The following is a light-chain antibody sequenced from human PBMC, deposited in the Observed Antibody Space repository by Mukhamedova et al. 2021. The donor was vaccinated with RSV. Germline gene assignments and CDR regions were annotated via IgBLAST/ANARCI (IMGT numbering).Light chain of an antibody. V-gene: IGLV3-21*02. Sequence: GGNNIGTKSVHWYQQRPGQAPVLVVYDDSDRPSGIPERFSGSNSGNTATLTITRVEDGDEADYYCQVWDTGSNHVVFGGGTKL. J-gene: IGLJ2*01. CDR2: DDS. CDR3: QVWDTGSNHVV. CDR1: NIGTKS.